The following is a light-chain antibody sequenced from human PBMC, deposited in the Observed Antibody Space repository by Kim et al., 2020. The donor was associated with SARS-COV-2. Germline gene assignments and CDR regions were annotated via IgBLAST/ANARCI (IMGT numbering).Light chain of an antibody. J-gene: IGLJ3*02. CDR3: AAWDDSLKGSV. CDR1: IANIGRNV. Sequence: GQRFTISCYRSIANIGRNVVNWYQHLPGTAPKRLMYSNDYRPSGVPDRFSGSKSGTSASLAISGLQSEDEADYYCAAWDDSLKGSVFGGGTQLTVL. V-gene: IGLV1-44*01. CDR2: SND.